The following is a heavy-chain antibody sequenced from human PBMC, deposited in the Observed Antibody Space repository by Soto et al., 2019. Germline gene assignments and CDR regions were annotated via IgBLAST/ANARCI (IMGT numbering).Heavy chain of an antibody. D-gene: IGHD3-10*01. J-gene: IGHJ6*02. CDR1: GYTFTGYY. CDR3: ARELTMVRGVIIYYYYGMDV. Sequence: ASVKVSCKASGYTFTGYYMHWVRQAPGQGLEWMGWINPNSGGTNYAQKFQGRVTMTRDTSISTAYMELSGLRSDDTAVYYCARELTMVRGVIIYYYYGMDVWGQGTTVTVSS. V-gene: IGHV1-2*02. CDR2: INPNSGGT.